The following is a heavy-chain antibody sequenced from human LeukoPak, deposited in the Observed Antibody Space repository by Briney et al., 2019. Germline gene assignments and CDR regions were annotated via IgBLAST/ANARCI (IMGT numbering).Heavy chain of an antibody. Sequence: SQTLSLTCAVSGGSISSGGYSWSWIRQPPGKGLEWIGYIYHSGSTYYNPSLKSRVTISVDRSKNQFSLKLSSVTAADTAVYYCAGGLGALFDYWGQGTLVTVSS. D-gene: IGHD3-16*01. J-gene: IGHJ4*02. CDR1: GGSISSGGYS. V-gene: IGHV4-30-2*01. CDR3: AGGLGALFDY. CDR2: IYHSGST.